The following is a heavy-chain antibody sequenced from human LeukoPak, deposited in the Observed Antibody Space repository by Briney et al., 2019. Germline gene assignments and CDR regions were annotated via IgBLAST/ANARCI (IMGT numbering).Heavy chain of an antibody. CDR2: IYYSGST. V-gene: IGHV4-31*03. CDR3: AREGILTGYYHAPFYY. Sequence: PSQTLSLTCTVSGGSISSGGYYWSWIRQHPGKGLEWIGYIYYSGSTYYNPSLKSRVTISVDTSKNQFSLKLSSVTAADTAVYYCAREGILTGYYHAPFYYWGQGTLVTVSS. J-gene: IGHJ4*02. D-gene: IGHD3-9*01. CDR1: GGSISSGGYY.